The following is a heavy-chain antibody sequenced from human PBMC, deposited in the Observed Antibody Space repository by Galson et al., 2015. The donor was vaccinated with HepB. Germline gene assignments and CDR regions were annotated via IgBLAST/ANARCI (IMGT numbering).Heavy chain of an antibody. J-gene: IGHJ6*02. CDR2: INQDGSAN. Sequence: SLRLSCAASGVTFSNFWMTWVRQAPGKGLEWVANINQDGSANYYVESVKGRFTISRDNAKNSLYLHMSSLRAEDPALYYCARRAGSVVRDCYHYGLDVWGQGTTVTVSS. CDR3: ARRAGSVVRDCYHYGLDV. V-gene: IGHV3-7*01. CDR1: GVTFSNFW. D-gene: IGHD2-21*02.